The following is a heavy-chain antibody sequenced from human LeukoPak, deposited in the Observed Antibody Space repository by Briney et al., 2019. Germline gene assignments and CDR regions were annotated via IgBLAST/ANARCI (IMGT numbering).Heavy chain of an antibody. V-gene: IGHV1-2*02. CDR2: INPNSGGT. J-gene: IGHJ4*02. D-gene: IGHD6-19*01. CDR1: GYTFTGYY. CDR3: ARDLEDSSGWYPIYY. Sequence: ASVKVSCKASGYTFTGYYMHWVRQAPGQGLEWMGWINPNSGGTNYAQKFQGRVTMTRDASISTAYMELSRLRSDDTAAYYCARDLEDSSGWYPIYYWGQGTLVTVSS.